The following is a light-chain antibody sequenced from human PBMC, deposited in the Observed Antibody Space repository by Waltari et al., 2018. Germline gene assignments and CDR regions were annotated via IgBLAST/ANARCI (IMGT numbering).Light chain of an antibody. V-gene: IGKV3-20*01. Sequence: DILLTQSPGTLSLSPGERATLSCRASQSVTRSLAWYQQKPGQAPRLLLYATSKRATGIPDRFSGSGSGTDFSLTISRLEPEDFAVYYCQHYVRLPATFGQGTKVEIK. CDR2: ATS. CDR1: QSVTRS. J-gene: IGKJ1*01. CDR3: QHYVRLPAT.